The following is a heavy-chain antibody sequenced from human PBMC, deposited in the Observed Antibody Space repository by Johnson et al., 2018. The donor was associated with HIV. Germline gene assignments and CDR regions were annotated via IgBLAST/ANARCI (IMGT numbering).Heavy chain of an antibody. V-gene: IGHV3-30*04. CDR3: ARAINDAFDI. CDR1: GFTFSSYA. J-gene: IGHJ3*02. CDR2: ISYDGSNK. Sequence: QMLLVESGGGVVQPGRSLRLSCAASGFTFSSYAMHWVRQAPGKGLEWVAVISYDGSNKNSADSVKGRFTISRDNSKNTLYLQMNSLRAEDTAVYFCARAINDAFDIWGQGTMVTVSP.